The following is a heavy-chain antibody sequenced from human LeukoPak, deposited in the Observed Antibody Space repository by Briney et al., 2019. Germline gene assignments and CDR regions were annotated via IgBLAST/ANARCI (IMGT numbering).Heavy chain of an antibody. CDR3: ARPRWLLFDFDY. CDR2: IKQDGSEK. CDR1: GFTFSRYW. Sequence: GGSLRLSCAASGFTFSRYWMSWVRQAPGKGLEWVANIKQDGSEKYCVDSVKGRFTISRDNAKNSLYLQMNTLRAEDTAVYYCARPRWLLFDFDYWGQGTLVTVSS. J-gene: IGHJ4*02. D-gene: IGHD3-3*01. V-gene: IGHV3-7*03.